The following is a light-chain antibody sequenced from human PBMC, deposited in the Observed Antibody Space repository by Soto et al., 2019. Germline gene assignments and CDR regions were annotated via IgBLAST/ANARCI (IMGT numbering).Light chain of an antibody. CDR2: EVS. Sequence: QSALTQPASVSGSPGQSITISCTGTSSDVGGYNYVSWYQQHPGKAPKLMMYEVSNRPSGVSNRFSASKSGNTASLTISGLQAEDEADYYCSSYTSTNTVIFGGGTTLTVL. V-gene: IGLV2-14*01. CDR3: SSYTSTNTVI. CDR1: SSDVGGYNY. J-gene: IGLJ2*01.